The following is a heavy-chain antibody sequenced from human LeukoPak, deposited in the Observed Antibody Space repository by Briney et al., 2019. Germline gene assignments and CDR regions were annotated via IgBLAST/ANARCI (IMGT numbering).Heavy chain of an antibody. J-gene: IGHJ5*02. D-gene: IGHD6-13*01. CDR1: GFPFSSYE. Sequence: PGGSLRLSCAASGFPFSSYEMHWLRQAPGKGLEWVAHMSGSSSNILYSDSVNGLFSVSKDNANNVLYLQMNSVRVEDKDVYYCAREKIPALVFDPWGQGTLVAVSP. V-gene: IGHV3-48*03. CDR2: MSGSSSNI. CDR3: AREKIPALVFDP.